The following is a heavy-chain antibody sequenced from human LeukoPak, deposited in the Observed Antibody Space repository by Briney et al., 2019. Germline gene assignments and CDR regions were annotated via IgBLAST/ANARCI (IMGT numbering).Heavy chain of an antibody. V-gene: IGHV3-48*04. D-gene: IGHD5-24*01. CDR3: ARERWLQGIDY. J-gene: IGHJ4*02. CDR1: EFTFSSYG. Sequence: GGSLRLSCAASEFTFSSYGLNWVRQAPGKGLEWVSYISSSTSTIYYADSVKGRFTISRDNAKNSLYLQMNSLRAEDTAVYYCARERWLQGIDYWGQGTLVTVSS. CDR2: ISSSTSTI.